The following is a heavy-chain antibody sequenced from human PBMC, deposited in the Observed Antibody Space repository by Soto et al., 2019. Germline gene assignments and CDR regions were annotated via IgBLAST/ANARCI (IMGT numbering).Heavy chain of an antibody. CDR2: INAGNGNT. V-gene: IGHV1-3*05. CDR3: ARVSGWYHLDY. CDR1: GYTFTNYA. Sequence: QVQLVESGAEEKKPGASVKVSCKASGYTFTNYAMHWLRQAPGQRLEWMGWINAGNGNTKYSQKFQGRVTITRDTSASTAYMELSSLRSEDMAVYYCARVSGWYHLDYWGQGTLVTVSS. J-gene: IGHJ4*02. D-gene: IGHD6-19*01.